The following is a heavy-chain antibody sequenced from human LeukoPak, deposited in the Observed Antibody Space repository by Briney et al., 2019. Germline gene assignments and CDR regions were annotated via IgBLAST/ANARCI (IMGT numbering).Heavy chain of an antibody. D-gene: IGHD2-21*02. Sequence: SETLSLTCTVSDGSITNNDWSWVRQAPGKGLQFIGYVHYSGSTNYNPSLRSRVTISIDTSRQHFFLNLRSVTAADTAVYYCAKTPIRYYYYMDVWGKGTTVTVSS. CDR2: VHYSGST. CDR3: AKTPIRYYYYMDV. V-gene: IGHV4-59*01. CDR1: DGSITNND. J-gene: IGHJ6*03.